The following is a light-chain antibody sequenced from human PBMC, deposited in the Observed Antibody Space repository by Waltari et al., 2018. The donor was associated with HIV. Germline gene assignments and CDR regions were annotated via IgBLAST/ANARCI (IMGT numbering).Light chain of an antibody. CDR1: QVIKNF. CDR3: QQFFSYPLT. V-gene: IGKV1-16*02. CDR2: STS. Sequence: DIQMTQSPSSLSASVGDTVAITCRASQVIKNFLAWFQQRPGQAPRSLIYSTSTLQSWVPSKCGGSGSVTNYTLTISNLQPEDVATYYCQQFFSYPLTFGGGTKVEIK. J-gene: IGKJ4*01.